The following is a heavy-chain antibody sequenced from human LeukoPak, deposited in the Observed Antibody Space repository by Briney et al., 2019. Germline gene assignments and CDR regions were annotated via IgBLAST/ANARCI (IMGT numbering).Heavy chain of an antibody. V-gene: IGHV3-21*01. J-gene: IGHJ6*03. CDR2: ISSSSSYI. Sequence: GGSLRLSCAASGFTFSSYSMNWVRQAPGKGLEWVSSISSSSSYIYYADSVKGRFTISRDNAKNSLYLQMNSLRAEDTAVYYCARETCTTCYTYSYYYYMDVWGKGTTVTVSS. CDR3: ARETCTTCYTYSYYYYMDV. CDR1: GFTFSSYS. D-gene: IGHD2-2*01.